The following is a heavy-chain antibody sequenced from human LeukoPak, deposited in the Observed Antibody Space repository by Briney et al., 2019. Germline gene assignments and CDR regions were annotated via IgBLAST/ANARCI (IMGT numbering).Heavy chain of an antibody. D-gene: IGHD3-3*01. CDR1: GFTFSSYW. CDR2: INSDGSST. CDR3: ARGYDFWSSYGMDV. J-gene: IGHJ6*02. Sequence: GGSLRLSCAASGFTFSSYWMHWVRQAPGKGLVWVSRINSDGSSTSYADSVKGRFTTSRDNAKNTLYLQMNSLRAEDTAVYYRARGYDFWSSYGMDVWGQGTTVTVSS. V-gene: IGHV3-74*01.